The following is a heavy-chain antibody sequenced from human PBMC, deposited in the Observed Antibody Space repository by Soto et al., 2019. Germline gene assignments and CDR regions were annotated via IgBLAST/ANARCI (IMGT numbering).Heavy chain of an antibody. V-gene: IGHV4-34*01. CDR3: ARGGASKRYNWNLPPYYYYYGMDV. J-gene: IGHJ6*02. CDR1: GGSFSGYY. D-gene: IGHD1-1*01. CDR2: INHSGST. Sequence: SETLSLTCAVYGGSFSGYYWSWIRQPPGKGLEWIGEINHSGSTNYNPSLKSRVTISVDTSKNQFSLKLSSVTAADTAVYYCARGGASKRYNWNLPPYYYYYGMDVWGQGTTVTVSS.